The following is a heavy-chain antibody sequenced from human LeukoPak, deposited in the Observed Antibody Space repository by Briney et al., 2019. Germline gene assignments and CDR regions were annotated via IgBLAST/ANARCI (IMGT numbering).Heavy chain of an antibody. J-gene: IGHJ6*03. CDR2: IYYSGST. CDR1: GGSISSGDYY. CDR3: AREVSGVVVPAANYYYYMDV. Sequence: SQTLSLTCTVSGGSISSGDYYWSWIRQPPGKGLEWIGYIYYSGSTYYNPSLKSRVTISVDTPKNQFSLKLSSVTAADTAVYYCAREVSGVVVPAANYYYYMDVWGKGTTVTVSS. V-gene: IGHV4-30-4*08. D-gene: IGHD2-2*01.